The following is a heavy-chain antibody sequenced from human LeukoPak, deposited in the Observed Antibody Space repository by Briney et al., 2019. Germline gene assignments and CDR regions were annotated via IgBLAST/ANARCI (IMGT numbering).Heavy chain of an antibody. J-gene: IGHJ4*02. V-gene: IGHV3-7*01. CDR2: VQHIGGET. Sequence: PGGSLRLSCAGSGFTFSNSWMGWVRQAPGKGLEWVANVQHIGGETYYVDSVKGRFTISRDNAKNSVYLQMNSLGADDTAVYYCARAVYSSSWYFDYWGQGTLVTVSS. CDR3: ARAVYSSSWYFDY. CDR1: GFTFSNSW. D-gene: IGHD6-13*01.